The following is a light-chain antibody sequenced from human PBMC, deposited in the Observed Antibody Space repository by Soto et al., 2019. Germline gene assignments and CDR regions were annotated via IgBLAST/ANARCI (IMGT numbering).Light chain of an antibody. CDR1: QSISSY. V-gene: IGKV1-39*01. CDR2: AAS. Sequence: IQMSQSPSSLSGSPGDRVTITCRASQSISSYLTWYQQKPGKAPKLLIYAASSLQSGVPSRFSGSGSGTDFTLTISSLQPEDFATYYCQQSYSTPQTFGQGTMVDIK. CDR3: QQSYSTPQT. J-gene: IGKJ1*01.